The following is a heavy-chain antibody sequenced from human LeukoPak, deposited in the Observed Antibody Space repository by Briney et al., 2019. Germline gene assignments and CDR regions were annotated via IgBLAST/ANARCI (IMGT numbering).Heavy chain of an antibody. CDR1: GGSINSRGSINNYY. J-gene: IGHJ4*02. D-gene: IGHD3-10*01. CDR3: VAALFRVNVVRGPTAFDY. Sequence: SETLSLTCSFSGGSINSRGSINNYYWSWIRQPAGRGLEWIGLIHSSGSTSYNPSLQSRVTMSMDASNKHFSLNLKSVTAADTAVYYCVAALFRVNVVRGPTAFDYWGQGTPVTVSS. V-gene: IGHV4-4*07. CDR2: IHSSGST.